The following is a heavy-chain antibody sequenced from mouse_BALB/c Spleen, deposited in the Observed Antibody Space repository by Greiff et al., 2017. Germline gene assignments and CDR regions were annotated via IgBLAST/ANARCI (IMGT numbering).Heavy chain of an antibody. D-gene: IGHD2-1*01. CDR2: ISDGGSYT. Sequence: EVQVVESGGGLVKPGGSLKLSCAASGFTFSDYYMYWVRQTPEKRLEWVATISDGGSYTYYPDSVKGRFTISRDNAKNNLYLQMSSLKSEDTAMYYCARGGNYEAMDYWGQGTSVTVSS. CDR3: ARGGNYEAMDY. J-gene: IGHJ4*01. V-gene: IGHV5-4*02. CDR1: GFTFSDYY.